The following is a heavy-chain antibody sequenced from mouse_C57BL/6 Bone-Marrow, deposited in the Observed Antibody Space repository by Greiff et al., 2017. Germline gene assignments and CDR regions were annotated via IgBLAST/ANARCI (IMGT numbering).Heavy chain of an antibody. CDR1: GYTFTSYW. CDR3: ARSEYYGSSPWLAY. Sequence: QVQLQQPGTELVKPGASVKLSCKASGYTFTSYWMHWVKQRPGQGLEWIGNINPSNGGTNYNEKFKSKATLTVAKSSSTASMQLSSLTSEDSAVYYCARSEYYGSSPWLAYWGQGTLVTVSA. V-gene: IGHV1-53*01. CDR2: INPSNGGT. D-gene: IGHD1-1*01. J-gene: IGHJ3*01.